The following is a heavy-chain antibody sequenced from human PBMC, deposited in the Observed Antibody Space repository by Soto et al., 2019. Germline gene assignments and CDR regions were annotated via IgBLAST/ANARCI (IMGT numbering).Heavy chain of an antibody. D-gene: IGHD3-3*01. V-gene: IGHV3-66*01. CDR3: ARAPSHSDFLLAFEY. CDR2: VYDDGRT. Sequence: GGSLRLSCAALGFTVSSNYMNWLRQPPGKGLEWVSVVYDDGRTYYADSVKGRFTISRDNSKNTLYLQMNSLRAEDTAVYYFARAPSHSDFLLAFEYWGRGTLVTVSS. J-gene: IGHJ4*02. CDR1: GFTVSSNY.